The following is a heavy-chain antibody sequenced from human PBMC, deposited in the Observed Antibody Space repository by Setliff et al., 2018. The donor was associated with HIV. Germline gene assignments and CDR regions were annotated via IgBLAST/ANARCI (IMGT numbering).Heavy chain of an antibody. CDR3: ARAADYDFWSGYSSGWFNP. CDR1: GYTFTAYA. J-gene: IGHJ5*02. Sequence: ASVKVSCKASGYTFTAYAMHWVRQAPGQRLEWMGWINAGNGNTKYSQRFQGRVTITRDTSASTAYMELSSLRSEDTAVYYCARAADYDFWSGYSSGWFNPWGQGTLVTVSS. V-gene: IGHV1-3*01. CDR2: INAGNGNT. D-gene: IGHD3-3*01.